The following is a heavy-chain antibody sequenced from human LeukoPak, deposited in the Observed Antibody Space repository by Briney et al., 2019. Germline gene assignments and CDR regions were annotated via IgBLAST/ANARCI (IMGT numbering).Heavy chain of an antibody. V-gene: IGHV4-59*01. J-gene: IGHJ4*02. CDR3: ARCRKDYDFWSGYPDYFDY. CDR2: IYYSGST. Sequence: PSETLSLTCTVAGGSISNKYWSWIRQPPGKGLEWIGYIYYSGSTNYNPSLKSRVTISVDTSKNQFSLKLSSVTAADTAVYYCARCRKDYDFWSGYPDYFDYWGQGTLVTVSS. D-gene: IGHD3-3*01. CDR1: GGSISNKY.